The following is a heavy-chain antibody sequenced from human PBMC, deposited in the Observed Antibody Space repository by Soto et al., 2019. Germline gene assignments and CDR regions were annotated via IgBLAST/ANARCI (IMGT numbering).Heavy chain of an antibody. CDR3: TSAEVATGLV. CDR1: GYTFTSYY. CDR2: INPSGGST. V-gene: IGHV1-46*01. Sequence: ASVKVSCKASGYTFTSYYMHLVRQAPGQGLEWMGIINPSGGSTSYAQKFQGRVTMTRDTSTSTVYMELSSLRSEDTAIYYCTSAEVATGLVWGPGSLVTVSS. D-gene: IGHD5-12*01. J-gene: IGHJ4*02.